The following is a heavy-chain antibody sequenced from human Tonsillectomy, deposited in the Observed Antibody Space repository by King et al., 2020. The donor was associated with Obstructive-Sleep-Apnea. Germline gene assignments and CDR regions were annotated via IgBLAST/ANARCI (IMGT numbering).Heavy chain of an antibody. CDR3: AKEDYYDSSGPQGISGFDI. CDR2: IRYDGSDT. V-gene: IGHV3-30*02. J-gene: IGHJ3*02. Sequence: VQLVESGGGVVQPGGSLRLSCAASGFTFSRYDMHWVRQAPGKGLEWVAFIRYDGSDTCYADSVKGRFTISRDNSKNTLYLQMNSLRAEDTAIYYCAKEDYYDSSGPQGISGFDIWGQGTVVTVSS. D-gene: IGHD3-22*01. CDR1: GFTFSRYD.